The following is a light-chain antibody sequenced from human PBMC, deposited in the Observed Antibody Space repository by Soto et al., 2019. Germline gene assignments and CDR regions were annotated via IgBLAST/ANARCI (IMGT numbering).Light chain of an antibody. CDR1: QSVSSN. Sequence: EVVMTQSPDSLSVSPGERATLSCRASQSVSSNLAWYQQKLGQAPRLLIYGASSRPTGIPDRFSGSGSGTDFTLAISRLEPKDFALYYCQQYGSSPFTFGGGTKVDIK. CDR2: GAS. CDR3: QQYGSSPFT. J-gene: IGKJ4*01. V-gene: IGKV3-20*01.